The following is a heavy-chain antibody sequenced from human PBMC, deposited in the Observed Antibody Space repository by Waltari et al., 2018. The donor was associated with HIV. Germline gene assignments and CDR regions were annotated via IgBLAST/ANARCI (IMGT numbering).Heavy chain of an antibody. Sequence: DVQLVQSGAEVKKPGESLKISCKGSGYSFATYLIAWVRQMHGKGLEWMGIIYPGYSSTKYSPSFQGQVTISADKSISTAYLQWSSLEASDTAMYYCARLWDYCTSTSCFSGGDYGMDVWGQGTTVTVSS. V-gene: IGHV5-51*01. CDR3: ARLWDYCTSTSCFSGGDYGMDV. CDR1: GYSFATYL. D-gene: IGHD2-2*01. CDR2: IYPGYSST. J-gene: IGHJ6*02.